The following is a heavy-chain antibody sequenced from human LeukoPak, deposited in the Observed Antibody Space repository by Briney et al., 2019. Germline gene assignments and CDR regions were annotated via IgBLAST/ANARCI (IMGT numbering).Heavy chain of an antibody. J-gene: IGHJ4*02. CDR2: IYHSGST. Sequence: SETLSLTCAVSGYSISSGYYWGWIRQPPGKGLEWIGSIYHSGSTYYNPSLKSRVTIPVDTSKNQFSLKLSSATAADTAVYYCARVSYGSGSYYKGFDYWGQGTLVTVSS. D-gene: IGHD3-10*01. V-gene: IGHV4-38-2*01. CDR1: GYSISSGYY. CDR3: ARVSYGSGSYYKGFDY.